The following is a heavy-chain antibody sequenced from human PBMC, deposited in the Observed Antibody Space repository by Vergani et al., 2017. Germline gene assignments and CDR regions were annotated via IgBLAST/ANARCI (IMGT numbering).Heavy chain of an antibody. D-gene: IGHD3-22*01. CDR2: ISGSGGST. Sequence: EVQMVESGGGLVKPGGSLRLSCVASGFTFSSYAMSWVRQAPGKGLEWVSAISGSGGSTYYADSVKGRFTISRDNSKNTLYLQMNSLRAEDTAVYYCAKDQYYYDSSGYLYYYYMDVWGKGTTVTVSS. CDR1: GFTFSSYA. J-gene: IGHJ6*03. CDR3: AKDQYYYDSSGYLYYYYMDV. V-gene: IGHV3-23*04.